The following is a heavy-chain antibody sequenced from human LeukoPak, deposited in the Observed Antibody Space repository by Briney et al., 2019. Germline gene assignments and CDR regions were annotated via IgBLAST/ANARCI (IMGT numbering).Heavy chain of an antibody. J-gene: IGHJ6*02. CDR1: GFTFSSYS. CDR2: ISSSSSTI. CDR3: ARGSFYYYGSGYGMDV. D-gene: IGHD3-10*01. V-gene: IGHV3-48*04. Sequence: PGGSLRLSCAASGFTFSSYSMNWVRQAPGEGLEWVSYISSSSSTIYYADSVKGRFTISRDNAKNSLYLQMNSLRAEDTAVYYCARGSFYYYGSGYGMDVWGQGTTVTVSS.